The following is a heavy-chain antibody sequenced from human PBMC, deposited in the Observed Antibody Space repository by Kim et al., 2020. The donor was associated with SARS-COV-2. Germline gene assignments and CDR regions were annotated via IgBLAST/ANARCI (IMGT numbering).Heavy chain of an antibody. CDR3: ATDYSSRLP. CDR1: GFTFSNAW. J-gene: IGHJ5*02. V-gene: IGHV3-15*01. Sequence: GGSLRLSCTASGFTFSNAWMNWVRQAPGKGLEWVGHIKSKIDGGTTDYPAPVKDRFTISRDDSKNTLYLQINSLKTEDTAVYYCATDYSSRLPWGQGTLVTVSS. D-gene: IGHD6-13*01. CDR2: IKSKIDGGTT.